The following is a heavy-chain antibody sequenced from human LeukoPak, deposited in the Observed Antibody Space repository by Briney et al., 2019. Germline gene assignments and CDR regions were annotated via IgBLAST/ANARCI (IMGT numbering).Heavy chain of an antibody. CDR2: IYIGGNT. D-gene: IGHD4-11*01. CDR3: ARLRRTTVTTYNYYHCMDV. V-gene: IGHV4-39*01. J-gene: IGHJ6*03. CDR1: GGSVSTTTYQ. Sequence: PSETLSLTCTVSGGSVSTTTYQWGWLRQSPGRGLEWISNIYIGGNTYYNPSLRYRVTVSVDSSKNQFSLQLNSVTAADTAIYYCARLRRTTVTTYNYYHCMDVWGKGTTVTVSS.